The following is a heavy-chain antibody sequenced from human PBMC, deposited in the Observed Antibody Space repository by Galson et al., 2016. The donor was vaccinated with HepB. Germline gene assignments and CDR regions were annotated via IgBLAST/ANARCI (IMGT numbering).Heavy chain of an antibody. Sequence: SVKVSCKASGYTFTSYYMHWVRQAPGQGLEWMAIINPGNGNTHYAQKFQGRITMTRDTSTSTVYMELSSLRSEDTAVYYCAREFGDCSSLECSKQHFDHWGQGSLVTVSS. D-gene: IGHD2-2*01. V-gene: IGHV1-46*01. J-gene: IGHJ4*02. CDR1: GYTFTSYY. CDR2: INPGNGNT. CDR3: AREFGDCSSLECSKQHFDH.